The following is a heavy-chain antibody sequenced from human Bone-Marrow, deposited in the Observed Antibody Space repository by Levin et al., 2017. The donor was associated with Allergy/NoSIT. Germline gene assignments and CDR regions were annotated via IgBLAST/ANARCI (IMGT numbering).Heavy chain of an antibody. Sequence: SQTLSLTCGVYGGSFSGYYWTWIRQSPGKGLEWIGAINRSGSTNYNPSLKSRVAISVDTSKNHFSLKLTSLTAADTAVSFCARGDVVILPTTGGRTYYYGLDVWGQGTTVTVSS. CDR3: ARGDVVILPTTGGRTYYYGLDV. J-gene: IGHJ6*02. CDR1: GGSFSGYY. CDR2: INRSGST. V-gene: IGHV4-34*01. D-gene: IGHD2/OR15-2a*01.